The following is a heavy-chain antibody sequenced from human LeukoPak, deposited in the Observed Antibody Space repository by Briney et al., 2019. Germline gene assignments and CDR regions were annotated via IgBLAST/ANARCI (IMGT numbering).Heavy chain of an antibody. Sequence: PSETLSLTCAVYGGSFSGYYWSWIRQPPGKGLEWIGEINHSGSTNYNPSLKSRVTISVDTSKNQFSLKLSSVTAADTAVYYCAGLRSSWYWGNFDYWGQGTLVTVSS. CDR3: AGLRSSWYWGNFDY. D-gene: IGHD6-13*01. CDR1: GGSFSGYY. V-gene: IGHV4-34*01. CDR2: INHSGST. J-gene: IGHJ4*02.